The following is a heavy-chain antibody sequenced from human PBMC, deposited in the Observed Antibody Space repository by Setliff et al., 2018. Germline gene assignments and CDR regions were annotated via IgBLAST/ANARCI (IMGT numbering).Heavy chain of an antibody. CDR1: GFTISNYW. J-gene: IGHJ5*02. V-gene: IGHV3-7*03. CDR3: ARDIFCSGGSCDNWFDP. CDR2: IRQDGTNK. Sequence: GSLRLSCVASGFTISNYWMAWVRQAPGKGLEWVADIRQDGTNKYYMDYVEGRFTISRDNSKNSVYLQMNSLRAEDTALYHCARDIFCSGGSCDNWFDPWGQGTLVTVSS. D-gene: IGHD2-15*01.